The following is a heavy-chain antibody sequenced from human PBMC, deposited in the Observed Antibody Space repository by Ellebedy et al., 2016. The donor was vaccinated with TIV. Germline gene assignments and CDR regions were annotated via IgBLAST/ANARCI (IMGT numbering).Heavy chain of an antibody. CDR2: ISYDGSMK. CDR3: VKDSPLLIY. V-gene: IGHV3-30*18. CDR1: GFTFKSYG. J-gene: IGHJ4*02. Sequence: GESLKISXTASGFTFKSYGMHWVRQAPGKGLEWLSVISYDGSMKYYEDSVKGRFTISRDNSKDTLYLQMNSLRLEDTAVYYCVKDSPLLIYWGQGILVTVSS.